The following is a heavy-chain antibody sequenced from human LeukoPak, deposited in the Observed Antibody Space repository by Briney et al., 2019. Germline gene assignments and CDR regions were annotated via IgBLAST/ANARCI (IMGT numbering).Heavy chain of an antibody. CDR2: ISYDGSNK. J-gene: IGHJ5*02. D-gene: IGHD5-18*01. Sequence: QSGGSLRLSCAASGFTFSSYGMHWVRQAPGKGLEWVAVISYDGSNKYYADSVKGRFTISRDNSKNTLCLQMNSLRAEDTAVYYCANSTAMYLWGQGTLVTVSS. CDR3: ANSTAMYL. V-gene: IGHV3-30*18. CDR1: GFTFSSYG.